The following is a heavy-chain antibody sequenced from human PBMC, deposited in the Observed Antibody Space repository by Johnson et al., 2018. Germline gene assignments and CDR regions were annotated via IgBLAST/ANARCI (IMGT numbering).Heavy chain of an antibody. CDR1: GFTFTNYA. CDR3: AKRSLGGIVVVVSATGADMDV. CDR2: VATDGNT. Sequence: VQLQESGGGLVQPGGSLTLSCVASGFTFTNYAMGWVRQAPGKGLEWVSAVATDGNTFYADSVKGRFTISRENSKNTLYLQMNSLRAEDTAVYYCAKRSLGGIVVVVSATGADMDVWGKGTTVTVSS. D-gene: IGHD2-15*01. V-gene: IGHV3-23*01. J-gene: IGHJ6*03.